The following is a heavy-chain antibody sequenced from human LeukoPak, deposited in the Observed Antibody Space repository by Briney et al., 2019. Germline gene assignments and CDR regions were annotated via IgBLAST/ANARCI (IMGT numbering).Heavy chain of an antibody. CDR1: GYTFTCYY. J-gene: IGHJ6*02. CDR2: INPSGGST. D-gene: IGHD1-26*01. Sequence: ASVKVSCKASGYTFTCYYMHWVRQAPGQGLEWMGIINPSGGSTSYAQKFQGRVTMTRDTSTSTVYMELSSLRSEDTAVYYCARYSGNYYYGMDVWGQGTTVTVSS. CDR3: ARYSGNYYYGMDV. V-gene: IGHV1-46*01.